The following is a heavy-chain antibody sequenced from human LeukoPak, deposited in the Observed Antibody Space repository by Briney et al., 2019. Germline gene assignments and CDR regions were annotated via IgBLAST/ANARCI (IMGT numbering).Heavy chain of an antibody. V-gene: IGHV4-34*01. J-gene: IGHJ5*02. Sequence: SETLSLTCAVYGGSFSGYYWSWIRQPPGKGLEWIGEINHSGSTNYNPSLKSRVTISVDTSKNQFSLKLTSVTAAETAVYYCARSYWFDPWGQGSLVTVSS. CDR1: GGSFSGYY. CDR2: INHSGST. CDR3: ARSYWFDP.